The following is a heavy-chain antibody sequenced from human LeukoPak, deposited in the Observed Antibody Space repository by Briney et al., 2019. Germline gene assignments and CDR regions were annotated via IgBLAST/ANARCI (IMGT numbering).Heavy chain of an antibody. CDR1: GFTFSSYG. D-gene: IGHD3-10*01. V-gene: IGHV3-23*01. Sequence: PGGSLRLSCAASGFTFSSYGMSWVRQAPGKGLEWVSAISGSGGSTYYADSVKGRFTISRDNSKNTLYLQMYSLRAEDTAVYYCAKDLLSMVRGVSDYWGQGTLVTVSS. CDR2: ISGSGGST. CDR3: AKDLLSMVRGVSDY. J-gene: IGHJ4*02.